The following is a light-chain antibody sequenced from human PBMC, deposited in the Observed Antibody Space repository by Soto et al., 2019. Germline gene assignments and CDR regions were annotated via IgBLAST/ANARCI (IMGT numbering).Light chain of an antibody. CDR2: GNS. Sequence: QSVLTQPPSVSGAPGQRVTISCTGSSSNIGANYDVHWYQQLPGTAPKLLIYGNSNRPSGVPDRFSGSKSGTSASLAITGLQAEDEADYYCQSYDSSLSGPVLFGGGTKLTVL. V-gene: IGLV1-40*01. J-gene: IGLJ2*01. CDR1: SSNIGANYD. CDR3: QSYDSSLSGPVL.